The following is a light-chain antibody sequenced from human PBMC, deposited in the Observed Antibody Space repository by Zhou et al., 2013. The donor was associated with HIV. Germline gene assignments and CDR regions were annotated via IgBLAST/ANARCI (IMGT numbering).Light chain of an antibody. CDR2: AAS. J-gene: IGKJ2*01. Sequence: DIQMTQSPSSLSASVGDRVTITCRASQGLTSYLAWYQQKPGKAPKVLIYAASSLQSGVPSRFSGSGSGTDFTLTIATLQPDDFATYYCQQYKSFYTFGQGTKLEI. CDR3: QQYKSFYT. CDR1: QGLTSY. V-gene: IGKV1-16*01.